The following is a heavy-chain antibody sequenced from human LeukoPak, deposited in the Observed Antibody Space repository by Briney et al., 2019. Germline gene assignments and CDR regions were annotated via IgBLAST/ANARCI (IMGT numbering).Heavy chain of an antibody. CDR1: GGTFSSYA. J-gene: IGHJ4*02. CDR2: IIPIFGTA. CDR3: ASQGIPNYYDSQKFDY. V-gene: IGHV1-69*13. Sequence: ASVKASCKASGGTFSSYAISWVRQAPGQGLEWMGGIIPIFGTANYAQKFQGRVTITADESTSTAYMELSSLRSEDTAVYYCASQGIPNYYDSQKFDYWGQGTLVTVSS. D-gene: IGHD3-22*01.